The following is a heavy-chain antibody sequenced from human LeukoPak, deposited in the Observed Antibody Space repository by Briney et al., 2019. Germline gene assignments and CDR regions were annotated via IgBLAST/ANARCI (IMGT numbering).Heavy chain of an antibody. J-gene: IGHJ4*02. D-gene: IGHD2-2*01. V-gene: IGHV3-20*04. CDR2: INWNGGSK. CDR1: GFTFDDYG. CDR3: AREHKDIVVVPAAPPDY. Sequence: GXXLRLSCAASGFTFDDYGMSWVRQARGKGLEWVSGINWNGGSKVYAEFVKGGFNISRDNAKNSLYLQMNSLRAEDTALYYCAREHKDIVVVPAAPPDYWGQGTLVTVSS.